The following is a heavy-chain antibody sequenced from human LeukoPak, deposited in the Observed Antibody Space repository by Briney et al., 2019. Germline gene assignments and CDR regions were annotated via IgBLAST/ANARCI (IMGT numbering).Heavy chain of an antibody. J-gene: IGHJ4*02. Sequence: ASVKVSCKASGYTFTSYDINWVRQATGQGLEWMGWMNPNSGNTGYAQKFQGRVTITRNTSISTAYMELSRLRSDDTAVYYCARGVSLEPQLAHFYYWGQGTLVTVSS. CDR2: MNPNSGNT. D-gene: IGHD6-13*01. CDR3: ARGVSLEPQLAHFYY. CDR1: GYTFTSYD. V-gene: IGHV1-8*03.